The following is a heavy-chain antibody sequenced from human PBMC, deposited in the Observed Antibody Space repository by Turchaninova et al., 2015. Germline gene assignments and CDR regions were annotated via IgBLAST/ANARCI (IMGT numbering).Heavy chain of an antibody. J-gene: IGHJ6*03. CDR2: IYHSGTT. CDR1: GYSISRGYY. CDR3: ARGGIIGNMDA. D-gene: IGHD1-20*01. Sequence: QVQLQESGPGLVKPSETLSPTCAVSGYSISRGYYRGWIRQPPGKGLEWSGSIYHSGTTYYNPSLKSGVTISLDTSKNQFSLKLSHVTAADTAVYYCARGGIIGNMDAWGEGTKVTVSS. V-gene: IGHV4-38-2*01.